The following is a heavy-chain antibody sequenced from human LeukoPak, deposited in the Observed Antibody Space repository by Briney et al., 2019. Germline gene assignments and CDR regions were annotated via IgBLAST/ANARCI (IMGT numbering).Heavy chain of an antibody. D-gene: IGHD2-15*01. J-gene: IGHJ3*02. V-gene: IGHV1-2*04. CDR3: ATSRCLIGYCSGGDYDAFDI. CDR1: GYAFSFYG. CDR2: INPNSGGT. Sequence: ASVKVSCKASGYAFSFYGINWVRQAPGQGLEWMGWINPNSGGTNYVQKFQGWVTMTRDTSISTAYMELTRLRSDDTAVYYCATSRCLIGYCSGGDYDAFDIWGQGTMVTVSS.